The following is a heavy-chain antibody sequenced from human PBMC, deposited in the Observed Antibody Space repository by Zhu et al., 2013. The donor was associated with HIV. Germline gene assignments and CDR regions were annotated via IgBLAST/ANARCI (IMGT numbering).Heavy chain of an antibody. Sequence: VQLQESGPGLVKPSQTLSLTYTVSGGSIRSGDHYWSWIRKPPGKGLQWIANTYYSGSTYYNSYLQSRVTISVDTSKNHFSLKLDSVTAADTAVYFCARAKRTTAVRGTPGELGSTSWGQGTLVTVSS. D-gene: IGHD3-10*01. CDR2: TYYSGST. V-gene: IGHV4-30-4*01. CDR3: ARAKRTTAVRGTPGELGSTS. J-gene: IGHJ4*03. CDR1: GGSIRSGDHY.